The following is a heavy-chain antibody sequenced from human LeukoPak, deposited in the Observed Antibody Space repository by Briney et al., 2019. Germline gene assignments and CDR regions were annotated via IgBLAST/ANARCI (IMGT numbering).Heavy chain of an antibody. J-gene: IGHJ4*02. D-gene: IGHD5-24*01. CDR1: GESLSKYY. CDR3: ARGARAGYNLEPFDY. Sequence: SGTLSLTCAVYGESLSKYYWTWIRQSPGKGLEWIGEINHRGSTNLDPSLRSRVTISVDTSKNQFSLKLSSVTAADTAVYYCARGARAGYNLEPFDYWGQGTLVTVSS. V-gene: IGHV4-34*01. CDR2: INHRGST.